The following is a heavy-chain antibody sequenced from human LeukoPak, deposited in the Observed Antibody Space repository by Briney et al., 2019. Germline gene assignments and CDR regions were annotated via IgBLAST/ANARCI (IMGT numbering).Heavy chain of an antibody. V-gene: IGHV3-30*18. D-gene: IGHD3-22*01. CDR2: ISYDGSNK. CDR1: GFTFSSYG. Sequence: PGRSLRLSCAASGFTFSSYGMHWVRQAPGKGLEWVAVISYDGSNKYYADSVKGRFTISRDNSKNTLYLQMNSLRAEDTAVYYCAKGFSYYYDSGYDPDSYWGQGTLVTVSP. J-gene: IGHJ4*02. CDR3: AKGFSYYYDSGYDPDSY.